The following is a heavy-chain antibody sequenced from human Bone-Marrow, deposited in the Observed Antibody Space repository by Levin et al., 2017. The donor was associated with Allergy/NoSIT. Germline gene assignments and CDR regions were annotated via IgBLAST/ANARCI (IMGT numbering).Heavy chain of an antibody. D-gene: IGHD4/OR15-4a*01. CDR1: GFNFGAYA. V-gene: IGHV3-23*01. Sequence: AGESLKISCEVSGFNFGAYAMNWVRQVPGKGLEWVSGVSIGHASYYSDSVKGRFITSRNNVKNTVFLQMDSLRVEDTAVYYCAKVADDYRPGGLYYMDVWGKGTSVTVSS. CDR3: AKVADDYRPGGLYYMDV. J-gene: IGHJ6*03. CDR2: VSIGHAS.